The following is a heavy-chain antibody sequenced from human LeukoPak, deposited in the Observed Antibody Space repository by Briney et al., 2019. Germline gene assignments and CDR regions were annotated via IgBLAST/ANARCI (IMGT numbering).Heavy chain of an antibody. CDR2: ISGSGGST. J-gene: IGHJ3*01. CDR3: AKGDIVVVPAAIAAHAFDV. D-gene: IGHD2-2*01. V-gene: IGHV3-23*01. CDR1: GFTFSSYA. Sequence: GESLRLSCAASGFTFSSYAMSWVRQAPGKGLEWVSAISGSGGSTYYADSVKGRFTISRDNSKNTLYLQMNSLRAEDTAVYYCAKGDIVVVPAAIAAHAFDVWGQGAMVTVSS.